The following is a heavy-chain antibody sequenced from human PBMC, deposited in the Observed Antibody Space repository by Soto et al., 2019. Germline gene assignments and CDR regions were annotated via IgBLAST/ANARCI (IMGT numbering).Heavy chain of an antibody. V-gene: IGHV4-61*01. J-gene: IGHJ4*02. CDR3: ARGSHFDSSGFVY. Sequence: SETLSLTCTVAGGSVSSGTYYLTWILQPPGKGLEWIGYIYYSGSTNYNPSLKSRVNISADKSKNQFSLNLRSVTAADTAVYYCARGSHFDSSGFVYWGPGALVTVSS. CDR1: GGSVSSGTYY. CDR2: IYYSGST. D-gene: IGHD3-22*01.